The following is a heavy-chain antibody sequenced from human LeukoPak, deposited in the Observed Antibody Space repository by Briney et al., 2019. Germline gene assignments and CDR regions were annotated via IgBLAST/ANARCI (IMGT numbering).Heavy chain of an antibody. V-gene: IGHV1-46*01. CDR2: INPSGGST. CDR3: AREENYYDSSGYSNYYYGMDV. D-gene: IGHD3-22*01. J-gene: IGHJ6*02. Sequence: ASVKVSCKASGYTFTSHYMHWVRQAPGQGLEWMGIINPSGGSTSYAQKFQGRVTMTRDTSTSTVYMELSSLRSEDTAVYYCAREENYYDSSGYSNYYYGMDVWGQGTTVTVSS. CDR1: GYTFTSHY.